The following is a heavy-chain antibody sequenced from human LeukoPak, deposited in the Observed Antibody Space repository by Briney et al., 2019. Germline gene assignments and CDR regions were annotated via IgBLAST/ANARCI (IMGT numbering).Heavy chain of an antibody. J-gene: IGHJ5*02. CDR2: IYSGGST. CDR3: ARLFDP. V-gene: IGHV3-66*01. CDR1: GFTFSNAW. Sequence: GGSLRLSCAASGFTFSNAWMSWVRQAPGKGLEWVSVIYSGGSTYYADSVKGRFTISRDNSKNTLYLQMNSLRAEDTAVYYCARLFDPWGQGTLVTVSS.